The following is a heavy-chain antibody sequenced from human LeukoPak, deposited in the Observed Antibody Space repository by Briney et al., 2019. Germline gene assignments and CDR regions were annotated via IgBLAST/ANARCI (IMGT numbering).Heavy chain of an antibody. V-gene: IGHV6-1*01. CDR3: ATVFYGSERYHGDAFDL. D-gene: IGHD3-10*01. CDR1: GGSVSSNSAA. CDR2: TYYRSKWYN. J-gene: IGHJ3*01. Sequence: SQTLSLTCAISGGSVSSNSAAWSWIRQSPSGGLEWLGRTYYRSKWYNDYAPSVKSRITINPDTSKNQFSLQLNSVTPEDTAVYYCATVFYGSERYHGDAFDLWGQGTMVTVSS.